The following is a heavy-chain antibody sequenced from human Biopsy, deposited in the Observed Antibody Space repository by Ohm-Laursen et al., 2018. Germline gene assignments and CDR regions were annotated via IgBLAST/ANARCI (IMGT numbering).Heavy chain of an antibody. CDR2: ISYDGSNK. Sequence: SLRLSCAASGFNYNIYGMHWVRQAPGKGLEWVSLISYDGSNKYYAESMRGRFTISRDNSKNTLFLQMNSLRAEDTAVYYCARSYGDYWGDYYYGLDVWGQGATVTVSS. CDR3: ARSYGDYWGDYYYGLDV. D-gene: IGHD4-17*01. CDR1: GFNYNIYG. V-gene: IGHV3-30*03. J-gene: IGHJ6*02.